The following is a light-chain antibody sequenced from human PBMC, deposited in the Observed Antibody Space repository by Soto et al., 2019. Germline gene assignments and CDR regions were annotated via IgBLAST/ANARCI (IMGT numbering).Light chain of an antibody. Sequence: DIQMTQSPSSVSASVGDRVTITCRASQGISSLLAWYQQKPGKAPNLLIHTASSLQSGVPSRFSGSGSGTDFTLAISSLQPEDFATYYCPQANSFPLTFGGGTKVEIK. CDR3: PQANSFPLT. CDR1: QGISSL. CDR2: TAS. J-gene: IGKJ4*01. V-gene: IGKV1-12*01.